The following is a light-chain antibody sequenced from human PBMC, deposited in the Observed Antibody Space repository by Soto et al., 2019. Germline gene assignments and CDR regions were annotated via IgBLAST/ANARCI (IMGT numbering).Light chain of an antibody. CDR2: GAS. Sequence: EIVLTQSPGTLSLSPGERATLSCRASQSVSSSYLAWYQQKPGQAPRLLSYGASSRATGIPDRFTGSGSGTDFTLTISRLEPEDFAVYYCQQYGRSQTFGQGAKVEI. V-gene: IGKV3-20*01. J-gene: IGKJ1*01. CDR3: QQYGRSQT. CDR1: QSVSSSY.